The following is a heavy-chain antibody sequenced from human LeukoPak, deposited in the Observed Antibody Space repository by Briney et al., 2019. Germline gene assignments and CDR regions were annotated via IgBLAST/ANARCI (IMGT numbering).Heavy chain of an antibody. CDR2: IKTDGSST. V-gene: IGHV3-74*01. J-gene: IGHJ4*02. CDR1: GFTFSSYW. CDR3: ATLYGGSLDY. D-gene: IGHD5-12*01. Sequence: GGSLRLSCAASGFTFSSYWMYWVRQAPGKGLVWVSRIKTDGSSTSYADSVKGRFTISRDNAKNTLYLEMNSLRAEDTAVYYCATLYGGSLDYWGQGTLVTVSS.